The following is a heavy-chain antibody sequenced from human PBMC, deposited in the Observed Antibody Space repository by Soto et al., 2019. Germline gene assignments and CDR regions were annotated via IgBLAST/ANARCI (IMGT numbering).Heavy chain of an antibody. Sequence: QVQLQESGPALVKPSETLSLTCTVSGGSISSYYWSWVRQRPGKGLEWIGYIYYTGSTNYNPSLKSRVTISVDTSKKQFSLKLSSVTAADTAVYYCARALHMVRGVVSYYFDFWGQGTLVTVSS. V-gene: IGHV4-59*01. CDR2: IYYTGST. CDR3: ARALHMVRGVVSYYFDF. J-gene: IGHJ4*02. CDR1: GGSISSYY. D-gene: IGHD3-10*01.